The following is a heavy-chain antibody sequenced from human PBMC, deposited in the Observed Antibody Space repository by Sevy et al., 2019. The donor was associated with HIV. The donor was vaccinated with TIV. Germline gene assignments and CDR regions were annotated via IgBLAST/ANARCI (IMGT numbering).Heavy chain of an antibody. CDR2: INAGNGNT. Sequence: ASVKVSCKASGYTFTSYAMHWVRQAPGQRLEWMGWINAGNGNTKYSQKFQGRVTITRDTSASTAYMELSSLRSEDTAVYYCARRSEYSSSSDYYYYGMHVWGQGTTVTVSS. CDR3: ARRSEYSSSSDYYYYGMHV. D-gene: IGHD6-6*01. J-gene: IGHJ6*02. CDR1: GYTFTSYA. V-gene: IGHV1-3*01.